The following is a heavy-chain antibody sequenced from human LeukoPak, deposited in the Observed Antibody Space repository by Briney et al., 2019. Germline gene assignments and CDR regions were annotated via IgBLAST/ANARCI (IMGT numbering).Heavy chain of an antibody. J-gene: IGHJ4*02. CDR3: ALSITIFGVVNYFDY. V-gene: IGHV3-30*03. CDR1: GFTFSSYE. D-gene: IGHD3-3*01. CDR2: ISYDGSNK. Sequence: GGSLRLSCAASGFTFSSYEMNWVRQAPGKGLEWVAVISYDGSNKYYADSVKGRFTISRDNSKNTLYLQMNSLRAEDTAVYYCALSITIFGVVNYFDYWGQGTLVTVSS.